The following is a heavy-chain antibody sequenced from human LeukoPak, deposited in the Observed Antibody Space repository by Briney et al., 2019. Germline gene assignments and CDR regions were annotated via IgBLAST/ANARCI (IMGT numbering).Heavy chain of an antibody. V-gene: IGHV3-7*01. CDR2: IKYDGSEM. D-gene: IGHD3-10*01. CDR1: GFTFSFHL. J-gene: IGHJ5*02. CDR3: ARGSYDL. Sequence: PGGSLRLSCAASGFTFSFHLMTWVRQAPGKGLGWVANIKYDGSEMYYVDSVKGRFTISRDNAKSSLFLQMNSLRAEDTAVYYCARGSYDLWGQGTLVTVSS.